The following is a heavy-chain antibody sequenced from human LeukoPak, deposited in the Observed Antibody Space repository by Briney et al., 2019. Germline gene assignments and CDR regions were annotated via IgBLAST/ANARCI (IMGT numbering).Heavy chain of an antibody. CDR1: GFTFSSYG. D-gene: IGHD6-13*01. CDR2: ISYDGSNK. CDR3: AKRGPYSSSWYLTIPYFDY. J-gene: IGHJ4*02. Sequence: GGSLRLSCAASGFTFSSYGMHWVRQAPGKGLEWVAVISYDGSNKYYADSVKGRFTISRDNSKNTLYLQMNSLRAEDTAVYYCAKRGPYSSSWYLTIPYFDYWGQGTLVTVSS. V-gene: IGHV3-30*18.